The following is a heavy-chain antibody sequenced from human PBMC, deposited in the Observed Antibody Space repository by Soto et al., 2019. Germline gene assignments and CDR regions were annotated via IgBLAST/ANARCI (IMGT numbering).Heavy chain of an antibody. CDR2: MNPNSGNT. J-gene: IGHJ6*03. D-gene: IGHD4-17*01. Sequence: QVQLVQSGAEVKKPGASVKVSCKASGYTFTSYDINWVRQATGQGLEWMGWMNPNSGNTGYAPKFQGRVTMTRNTSISTAYMELSSLRSEDTAVYYCARARRITTGVYYYYYMDVWGKGTTVTVSS. V-gene: IGHV1-8*01. CDR3: ARARRITTGVYYYYYMDV. CDR1: GYTFTSYD.